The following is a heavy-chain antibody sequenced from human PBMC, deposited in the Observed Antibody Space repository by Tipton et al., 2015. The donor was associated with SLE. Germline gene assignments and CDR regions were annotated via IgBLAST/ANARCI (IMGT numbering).Heavy chain of an antibody. Sequence: GSLRLSCAASGFTVSSNYMSWVRQAPGKGLEWVSVIYSGGSTYYADSVKGRFTISRDNSKNTLYLQMNSLRAEDTAVYYCARSRGIQLWYYYGMDVWGQGTTVTVSS. CDR2: IYSGGST. D-gene: IGHD5-18*01. CDR3: ARSRGIQLWYYYGMDV. J-gene: IGHJ6*02. V-gene: IGHV3-66*01. CDR1: GFTVSSNY.